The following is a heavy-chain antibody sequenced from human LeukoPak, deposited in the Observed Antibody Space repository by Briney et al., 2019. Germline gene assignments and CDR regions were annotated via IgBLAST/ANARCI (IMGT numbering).Heavy chain of an antibody. V-gene: IGHV1-8*03. Sequence: ASVKVSCTASGYTFTSYDINWVRQATGQGLGWMGWMNPNSGNTGYAQKFQGRVTITRNTSISTAYMELSSLRSEDTAVYYCARGLYGYSYGTLRYYYYYMDVWGKGTTVTVSS. J-gene: IGHJ6*03. D-gene: IGHD5-18*01. CDR1: GYTFTSYD. CDR3: ARGLYGYSYGTLRYYYYYMDV. CDR2: MNPNSGNT.